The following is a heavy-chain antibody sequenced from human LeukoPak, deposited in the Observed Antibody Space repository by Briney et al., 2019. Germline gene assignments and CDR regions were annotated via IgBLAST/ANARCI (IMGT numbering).Heavy chain of an antibody. V-gene: IGHV3-7*01. J-gene: IGHJ6*03. D-gene: IGHD2-2*01. CDR1: RFTFSNYW. CDR2: IKQDGSEK. Sequence: GGSLRLSCAASRFTFSNYWMSWVRQAPGKGLEWVANIKQDGSEKYYADSVKGRFTISRDNSKNTLYLQMNSLRAEDTAVYYCAKDGAGKVVLAGNYYYYMDVWGKGTTVTISS. CDR3: AKDGAGKVVLAGNYYYYMDV.